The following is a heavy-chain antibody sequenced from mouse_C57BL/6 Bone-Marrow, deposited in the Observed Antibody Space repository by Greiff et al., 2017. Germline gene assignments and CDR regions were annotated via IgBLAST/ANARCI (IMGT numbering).Heavy chain of an antibody. Sequence: VHLVESGAELVKPGASVKLSCKASGYTFTSYWMHWVKQRPGRGLEWIGRIDPNSGGTKYNEKFKSKATLTVDKPSSTAYMQLSSLTSEDSSVYYCAHGNYFYWYFAVWGTGTTVTVSS. V-gene: IGHV1-72*01. D-gene: IGHD2-1*01. CDR1: GYTFTSYW. CDR3: AHGNYFYWYFAV. J-gene: IGHJ1*03. CDR2: IDPNSGGT.